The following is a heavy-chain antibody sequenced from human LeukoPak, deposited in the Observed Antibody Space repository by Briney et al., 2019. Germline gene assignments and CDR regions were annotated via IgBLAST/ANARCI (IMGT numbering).Heavy chain of an antibody. J-gene: IGHJ2*01. CDR1: GGTFSSYA. V-gene: IGHV1-69*05. CDR2: IIPIFGTA. CDR3: ARDRRDYGTNWYFDL. Sequence: SVKVSCKASGGTFSSYAISWVRQAPGQGLEWMGGIIPIFGTANYAQKFQGRVTITTDESTSTAYMELSSLRSEDTAVYYCARDRRDYGTNWYFDLWGRGTLVTVSS. D-gene: IGHD4-17*01.